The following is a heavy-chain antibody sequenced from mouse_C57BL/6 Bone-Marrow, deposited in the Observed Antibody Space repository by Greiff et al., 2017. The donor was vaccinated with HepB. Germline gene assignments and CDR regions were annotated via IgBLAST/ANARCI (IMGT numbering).Heavy chain of an antibody. Sequence: LVESGAELARPGASVKLSCKASGYTFTSYGISWVKQRTGQGLEWIGEIYPRSGNTYYNEKFKGKATLTADKSSSTAYMELRSLTSEDSAVYFCARWYFYYFDYWGQGTTLTVSS. CDR1: GYTFTSYG. CDR3: ARWYFYYFDY. J-gene: IGHJ2*01. D-gene: IGHD1-1*02. V-gene: IGHV1-81*01. CDR2: IYPRSGNT.